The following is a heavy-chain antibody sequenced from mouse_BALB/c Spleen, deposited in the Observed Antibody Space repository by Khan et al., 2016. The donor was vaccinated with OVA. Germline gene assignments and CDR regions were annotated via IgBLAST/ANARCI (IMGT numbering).Heavy chain of an antibody. CDR1: GYTFTSYV. CDR3: APVGKYYVSFAY. J-gene: IGHJ3*01. CDR2: IYPFNDDT. V-gene: IGHV1S136*01. D-gene: IGHD2-1*01. Sequence: VQLQQSGPELVKPGASVKMSCKASGYTFTSYVMHWVQQKPGRGLEWIGYIYPFNDDTKYNEKFKGKATMTSDKSSSTAYMELSSLTSEDSALYYCAPVGKYYVSFAYWGQGTLVTVSA.